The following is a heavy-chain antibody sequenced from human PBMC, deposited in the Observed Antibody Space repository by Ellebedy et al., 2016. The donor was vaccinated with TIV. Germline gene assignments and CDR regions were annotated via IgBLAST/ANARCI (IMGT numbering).Heavy chain of an antibody. CDR3: ARADYGDYVLVFDY. Sequence: PGGSLRLSCTVSGGSISTTGYYWGWIRQAPGKGLEWVSYISSSSSYTNYADSVKGRFTISRDNAKNSLYLQMNSLRAEDTAVYYCARADYGDYVLVFDYWGQGTLVTVSS. J-gene: IGHJ4*02. CDR2: ISSSSSYT. D-gene: IGHD4-17*01. V-gene: IGHV3-11*06. CDR1: GGSISTTGYY.